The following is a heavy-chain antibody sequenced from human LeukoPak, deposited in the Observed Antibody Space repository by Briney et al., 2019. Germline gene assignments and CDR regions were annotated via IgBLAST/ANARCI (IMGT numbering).Heavy chain of an antibody. D-gene: IGHD3-16*02. CDR2: IIPIFGTA. J-gene: IGHJ4*02. Sequence: SVKVSCKASGGTFSSYAISWVRQAPGQGLEWVGGIIPIFGTANYAQKFQGRVTITADESTSTAYMELSSLRSEDTAVYYCARGRRYVWGSYRYDYWGQGTLVTVSS. CDR3: ARGRRYVWGSYRYDY. CDR1: GGTFSSYA. V-gene: IGHV1-69*13.